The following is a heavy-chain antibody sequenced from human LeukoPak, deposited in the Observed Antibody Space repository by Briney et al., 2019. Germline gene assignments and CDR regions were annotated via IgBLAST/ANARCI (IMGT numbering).Heavy chain of an antibody. Sequence: GGSLRLSCATSAFTFSYYWMNWCRRAPRTGLKWVASIKQDGGEKYYVDSVEGRFTISRDNAKNSLYLQMNTLRAEDTAVYYCLRDRGYSTYDCWGQGTLVTVSS. CDR1: AFTFSYYW. D-gene: IGHD6-13*01. V-gene: IGHV3-7*01. CDR2: IKQDGGEK. J-gene: IGHJ4*02. CDR3: LRDRGYSTYDC.